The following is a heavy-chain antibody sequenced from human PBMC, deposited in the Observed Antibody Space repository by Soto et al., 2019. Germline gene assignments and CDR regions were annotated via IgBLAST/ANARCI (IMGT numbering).Heavy chain of an antibody. D-gene: IGHD6-19*01. Sequence: VQLVESGGGVVQPGRSLRLSCAASGFTFSDSAMHWVRQAPGKGLEWSAVVSHDGRNTHYADSVKGRLTIPRDSSKNTVSREMTRLRAEDTAAYYYSKWGRQWMVTSDVNYLGQGALVTVSS. J-gene: IGHJ4*02. CDR2: VSHDGRNT. CDR3: SKWGRQWMVTSDVNY. V-gene: IGHV3-30*18. CDR1: GFTFSDSA.